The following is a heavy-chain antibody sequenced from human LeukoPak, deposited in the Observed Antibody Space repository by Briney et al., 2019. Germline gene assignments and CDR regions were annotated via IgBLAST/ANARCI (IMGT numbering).Heavy chain of an antibody. Sequence: GGSLRLSCAASGSTFSSYSMNWVRQAPGKGLEWVSSISSSSSYIYYADSVKGRFTISRDNAKNSLYLQMNSLRAEDTAVYYCARNPAATSLHDAFDIWGQGTMVTVSS. J-gene: IGHJ3*02. V-gene: IGHV3-21*01. CDR1: GSTFSSYS. CDR2: ISSSSSYI. D-gene: IGHD2-15*01. CDR3: ARNPAATSLHDAFDI.